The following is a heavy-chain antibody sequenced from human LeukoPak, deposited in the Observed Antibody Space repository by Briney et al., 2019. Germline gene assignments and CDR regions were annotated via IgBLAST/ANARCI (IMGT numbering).Heavy chain of an antibody. CDR3: AKDVGKWESLHFFDY. CDR1: GFTFSRYG. V-gene: IGHV3-33*03. D-gene: IGHD1-26*01. Sequence: GGSLRLSCAASGFTFSRYGMHWVRQAPGKGLEWVAVIWNDGSNKYYADSVKGRFTISRDNSRNTLYLQMNSLRGDDTAVYYCAKDVGKWESLHFFDYWGQGTLVTVSS. J-gene: IGHJ4*02. CDR2: IWNDGSNK.